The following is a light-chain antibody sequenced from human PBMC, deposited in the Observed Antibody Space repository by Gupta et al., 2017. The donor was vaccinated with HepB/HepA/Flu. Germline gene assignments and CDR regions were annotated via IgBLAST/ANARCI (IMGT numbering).Light chain of an antibody. V-gene: IGKV2-30*01. J-gene: IGKJ4*01. CDR1: QGRVYSDGHTY. CDR2: KGS. Sequence: MTPSPLSVPVTLGQPASISCRSSQGRVYSDGHTYLGWFQQKPGQSPRLLIYKGSNRDSGVPDRFSGSGSGKDFTLKISRVEADDVGIYYCTQALHTPVICGRGTKVDIK. CDR3: TQALHTPVI.